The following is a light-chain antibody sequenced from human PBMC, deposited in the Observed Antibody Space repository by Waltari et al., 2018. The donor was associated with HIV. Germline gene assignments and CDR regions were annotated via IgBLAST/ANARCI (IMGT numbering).Light chain of an antibody. CDR1: GSHIGAGYD. CDR3: QSYDSSLSAWV. CDR2: GNI. Sequence: QPVLTQPPSVSGDPGLGVTVSCTGSGSHIGAGYDVHWYQQLPGTAPKLLIYGNINRPSGVPDRFSASKSGTSASLAITGLQPEDEADYYCQSYDSSLSAWVFGGGTKLTVL. V-gene: IGLV1-40*01. J-gene: IGLJ3*02.